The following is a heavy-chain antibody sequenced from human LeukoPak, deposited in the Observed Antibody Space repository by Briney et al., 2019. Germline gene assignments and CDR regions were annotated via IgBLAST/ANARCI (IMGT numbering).Heavy chain of an antibody. CDR1: GFTFDDCA. D-gene: IGHD1-7*01. CDR3: IKDLRLDLHLDTFEI. Sequence: PGRSLRLSCAASGFTFDDCAMHWVRQAPGKGLEWVSSISWDSGHSVHADAVQGRFTISRDNAKNSLYLQMNNLRPEDTALYYCIKDLRLDLHLDTFEIWGQGTMVTVSS. CDR2: ISWDSGHS. J-gene: IGHJ3*02. V-gene: IGHV3-9*01.